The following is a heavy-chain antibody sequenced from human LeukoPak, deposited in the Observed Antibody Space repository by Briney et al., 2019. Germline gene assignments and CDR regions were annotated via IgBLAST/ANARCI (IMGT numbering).Heavy chain of an antibody. D-gene: IGHD3-10*01. CDR3: TRAHGSGSYFRLDY. CDR1: GFTFGDYA. Sequence: PGGSLRLSCTASGFTFGDYAMSWFRQAPGKWLEWVGFIRSKAYGGTTEYAASVKGRFTISRDDSKSIAYLQMNSLKTEDTAVYYCTRAHGSGSYFRLDYWGQGTLVTVSS. V-gene: IGHV3-49*03. CDR2: IRSKAYGGTT. J-gene: IGHJ4*02.